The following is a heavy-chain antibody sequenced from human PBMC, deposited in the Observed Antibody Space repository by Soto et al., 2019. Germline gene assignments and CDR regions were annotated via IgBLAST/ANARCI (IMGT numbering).Heavy chain of an antibody. J-gene: IGHJ4*02. CDR3: ARDPQYYYDSSGYYFDY. CDR2: ISSSSSYI. V-gene: IGHV3-21*01. D-gene: IGHD3-22*01. Sequence: GGSLRLSCAASGFTFSSYSMNWVRQAPGKGLEWVSSISSSSSYIYYADSVKGRFTISRDNAKNSLYLQMNSLRAEDTALYYCARDPQYYYDSSGYYFDYWGQGTLVTVSS. CDR1: GFTFSSYS.